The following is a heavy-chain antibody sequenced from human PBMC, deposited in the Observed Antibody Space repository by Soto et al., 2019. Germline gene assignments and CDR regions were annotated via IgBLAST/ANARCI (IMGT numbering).Heavy chain of an antibody. CDR3: ARARRGGSGSFYYYYYYMDV. D-gene: IGHD3-10*01. CDR1: GGSFSGYY. Sequence: SETLSLTCAVYGGSFSGYYLSWIRQPPGKGLEWIGEINHSGSTNYNPSLKSRVTISVDTSKNQFSLKLSSVTAADTAVYYCARARRGGSGSFYYYYYYMDVWGKGTTVTVSS. J-gene: IGHJ6*03. V-gene: IGHV4-34*01. CDR2: INHSGST.